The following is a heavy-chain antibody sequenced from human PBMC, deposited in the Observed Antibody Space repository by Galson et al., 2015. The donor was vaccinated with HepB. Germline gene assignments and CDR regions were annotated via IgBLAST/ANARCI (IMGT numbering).Heavy chain of an antibody. J-gene: IGHJ2*01. D-gene: IGHD3-10*01. CDR1: GFTFSTYD. V-gene: IGHV3-13*01. Sequence: SLRLSCAASGFTFSTYDMHWVRQATGEGLEWVSAIGTAGDTYYPGSVKGRFTISRENARNSLYLQMNSLRAGDTAVYYCARQSARLWFGEPRYFDLWGRGTLVTVSS. CDR3: ARQSARLWFGEPRYFDL. CDR2: IGTAGDT.